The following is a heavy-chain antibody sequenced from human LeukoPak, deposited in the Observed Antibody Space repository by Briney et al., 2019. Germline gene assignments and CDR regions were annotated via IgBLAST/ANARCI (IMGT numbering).Heavy chain of an antibody. V-gene: IGHV3-23*01. D-gene: IGHD6-13*01. CDR1: GFXFRSYA. CDR3: AKISTPIPAAGAMDN. CDR2: ISGGGGGT. J-gene: IGHJ4*02. Sequence: GGSLRLSCAASGFXFRSYAMSWVRQAPGQGLEWVSSISGGGGGTYYANSVKGRFTISRDNSKSTLYLQMNGLRAEDTAVYYCAKISTPIPAAGAMDNWGQGTLVTVSS.